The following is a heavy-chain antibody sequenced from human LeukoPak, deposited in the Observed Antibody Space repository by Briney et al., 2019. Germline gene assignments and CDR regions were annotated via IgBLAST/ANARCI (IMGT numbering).Heavy chain of an antibody. J-gene: IGHJ6*04. V-gene: IGHV4-34*01. CDR3: ARRWNYGRNYNIDV. CDR2: INDSGRI. Sequence: PSETLSLTCAVYGGSFSNYYWSWIRQPPGKGLEWIGEINDSGRINYNPSLMSRVTASVDTSKNQFSLRLTSVTATDTAVYYCARRWNYGRNYNIDVWGNGATVSVSS. D-gene: IGHD1-7*01. CDR1: GGSFSNYY.